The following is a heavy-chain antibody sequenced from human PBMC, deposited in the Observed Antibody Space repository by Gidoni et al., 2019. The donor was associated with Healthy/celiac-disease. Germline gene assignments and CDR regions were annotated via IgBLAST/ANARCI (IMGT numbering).Heavy chain of an antibody. V-gene: IGHV3-9*01. CDR1: GFTFDDYA. J-gene: IGHJ4*02. CDR2: MSWNSGSI. Sequence: EVQLVESGGGLVQPGRSLRLSCAASGFTFDDYAMHWVRQAPGKGLEWVSGMSWNSGSIGYADSVKGRFTISRDNAKNSLYLQMNSLRAEDTALYYCAKGGGDILTGYYLWGQGTLVTVSS. CDR3: AKGGGDILTGYYL. D-gene: IGHD3-9*01.